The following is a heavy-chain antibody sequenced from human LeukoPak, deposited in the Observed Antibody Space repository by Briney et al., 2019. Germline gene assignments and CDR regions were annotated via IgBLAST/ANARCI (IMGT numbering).Heavy chain of an antibody. V-gene: IGHV4-61*02. Sequence: SETLSLTCTVSGGSISSGSYYWSWIRQPAGKGLEWIGRIYTSGSTNYNPSLKSRVTISVDTSKNQFSLKLSSVTAADTAVYYCARDHFGYKMPQYYYYYMDVWGKGTTVTISS. J-gene: IGHJ6*03. CDR1: GGSISSGSYY. D-gene: IGHD5-24*01. CDR2: IYTSGST. CDR3: ARDHFGYKMPQYYYYYMDV.